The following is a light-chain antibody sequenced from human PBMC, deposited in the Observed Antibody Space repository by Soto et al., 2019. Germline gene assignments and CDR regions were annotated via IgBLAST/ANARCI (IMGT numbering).Light chain of an antibody. CDR3: ATWDDSLNGLV. CDR2: SSN. Sequence: QSVLTQPPSASGTPGQTVTISCSGSSSNIGSNNVNWYQQLPGTAPKLLIYSSNQRPSGVPDRFTGSKSGTSASLAISGLQSEDEADYSYATWDDSLNGLVFGGGTKLTVL. V-gene: IGLV1-44*01. J-gene: IGLJ2*01. CDR1: SSNIGSNN.